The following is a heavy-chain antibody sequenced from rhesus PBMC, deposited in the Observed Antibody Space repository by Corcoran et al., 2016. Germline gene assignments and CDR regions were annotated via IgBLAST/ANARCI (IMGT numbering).Heavy chain of an antibody. CDR1: GGSISGGYD. Sequence: QVQLQESGPGLVKPSETLSLTCAVSGGSISGGYDWSWIRQPPGKGLEWIGYIYDSTGSTNYHPSLKNRVTISTDTSRNQFSLKLSSVTAADTAVYYCARWGPGTSYDFWGQGVLVTGSS. CDR3: ARWGPGTSYDF. J-gene: IGHJ4*01. D-gene: IGHD4-29*01. V-gene: IGHV4-76*01. CDR2: IYDSTGST.